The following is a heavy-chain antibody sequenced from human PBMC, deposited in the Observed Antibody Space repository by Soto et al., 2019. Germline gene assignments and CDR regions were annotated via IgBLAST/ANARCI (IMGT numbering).Heavy chain of an antibody. J-gene: IGHJ4*02. CDR1: GFTFSSYA. D-gene: IGHD6-13*01. Sequence: EVQLLESGGGLVQPGGSLRLSCAASGFTFSSYAMNWVRQAPGKGLEWVSAIGGSGGDTYYAGSVKGRFTISRDNSKKTLYRQRNSLRVEDKAVNYCVDYGGAASAHFDYWGQGTLVTVSS. CDR2: IGGSGGDT. V-gene: IGHV3-23*01. CDR3: VDYGGAASAHFDY.